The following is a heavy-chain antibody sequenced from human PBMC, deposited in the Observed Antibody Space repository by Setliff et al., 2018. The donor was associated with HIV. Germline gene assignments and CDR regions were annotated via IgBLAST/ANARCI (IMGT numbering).Heavy chain of an antibody. D-gene: IGHD1-26*01. CDR1: GHTLTELS. Sequence: ASVMVSCKVSGHTLTELSMHWVRQAPGKGLERMGGFDPEKSEKIYAQKLQGRVTMTEDTSTDTAYMELRSLRSEDTAVYYCATHRWYSGSYLRDYWGQGTLVTVSS. CDR2: FDPEKSEK. V-gene: IGHV1-24*01. CDR3: ATHRWYSGSYLRDY. J-gene: IGHJ4*02.